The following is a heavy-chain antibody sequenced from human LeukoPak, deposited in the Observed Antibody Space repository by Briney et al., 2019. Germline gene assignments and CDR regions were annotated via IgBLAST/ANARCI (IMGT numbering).Heavy chain of an antibody. CDR2: IYYSGST. Sequence: PSETLSLTCTVSGGSINSYYWSWIRQPPGKGLEWIGYIYYSGSTNYNTSLKSRVTISVDTSKNQFSLKLRSVTAADTAVYYCARHATTYRLNWFDSWGQGTLVTVSS. CDR1: GGSINSYY. CDR3: ARHATTYRLNWFDS. V-gene: IGHV4-59*08. D-gene: IGHD2/OR15-2a*01. J-gene: IGHJ5*01.